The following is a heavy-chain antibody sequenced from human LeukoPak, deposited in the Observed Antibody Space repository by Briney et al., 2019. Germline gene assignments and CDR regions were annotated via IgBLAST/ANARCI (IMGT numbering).Heavy chain of an antibody. D-gene: IGHD6-13*01. V-gene: IGHV4-34*01. CDR3: ARGRVAAAGTRYYYYYYGMDV. Sequence: SETLSLTCAVYGGSFSGYYWSWIRQPPWKGLEWIGEINHSRSTNYNPSLKSRVTISVDTSKNQFSLKLSSVTAADTAVYYCARGRVAAAGTRYYYYYYGMDVWGQGTTVTVSS. CDR2: INHSRST. J-gene: IGHJ6*02. CDR1: GGSFSGYY.